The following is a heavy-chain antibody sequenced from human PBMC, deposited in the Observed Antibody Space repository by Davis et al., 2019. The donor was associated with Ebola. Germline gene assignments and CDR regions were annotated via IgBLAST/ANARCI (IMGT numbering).Heavy chain of an antibody. CDR2: INAGNGNT. CDR3: ARDPPYYDFWSGYLHYYYYGMDV. V-gene: IGHV1-3*01. CDR1: GYTFTSYA. J-gene: IGHJ6*02. Sequence: ASVKVSCKASGYTFTSYAMHWVRQAPGQRLEWMGWINAGNGNTKYSQKFQGRVTITRDTSASTAYMELSSLRSEDTAVYYCARDPPYYDFWSGYLHYYYYGMDVWGQGTTVTVSS. D-gene: IGHD3-3*01.